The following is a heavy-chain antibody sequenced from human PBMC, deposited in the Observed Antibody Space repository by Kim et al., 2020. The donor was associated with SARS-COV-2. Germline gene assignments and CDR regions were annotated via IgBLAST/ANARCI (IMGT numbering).Heavy chain of an antibody. CDR2: ITNSGGST. V-gene: IGHV3-23*01. CDR3: VRRRVYYFDY. CDR1: GFDFSSYG. J-gene: IGHJ4*02. Sequence: GGSLRLSCAASGFDFSSYGMSWVRQAPGKGLEWVSSITNSGGSTYYADSVKGRFTISRDNSKNTLYLQLNSLRAEDTAVYYCVRRRVYYFDYWGQGALVT. D-gene: IGHD3-10*01.